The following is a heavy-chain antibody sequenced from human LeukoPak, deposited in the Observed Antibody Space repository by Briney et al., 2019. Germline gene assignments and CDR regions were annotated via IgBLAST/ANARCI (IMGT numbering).Heavy chain of an antibody. CDR1: GESFSGFY. Sequence: SETLSLTCAVYGESFSGFYWSWIRQPPGKGLEWIGEINHGGNTNYNPSLKSRVTISVDTSKNQLSLKLSSVTAADTAVYYCARGGSGYPFDYWGQGALVTVSS. D-gene: IGHD3-3*01. CDR3: ARGGSGYPFDY. J-gene: IGHJ4*02. CDR2: INHGGNT. V-gene: IGHV4-34*01.